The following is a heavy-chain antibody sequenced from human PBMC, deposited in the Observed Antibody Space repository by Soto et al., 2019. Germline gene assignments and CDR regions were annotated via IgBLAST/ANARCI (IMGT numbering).Heavy chain of an antibody. Sequence: PLETLSLTCAVYGGSFSGYYWSWIRQPPGKGLEWIGEINHSGSTNYNPSLKSRVTISVDTSKNQFSLKLSSVTAADTAVYYCARFLDGITMITVTAFDIWGQGTMVTVSS. CDR3: ARFLDGITMITVTAFDI. CDR2: INHSGST. CDR1: GGSFSGYY. V-gene: IGHV4-34*01. J-gene: IGHJ3*02. D-gene: IGHD3-22*01.